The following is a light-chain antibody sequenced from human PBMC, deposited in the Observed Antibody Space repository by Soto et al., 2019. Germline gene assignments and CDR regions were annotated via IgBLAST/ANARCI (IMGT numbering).Light chain of an antibody. J-gene: IGLJ2*01. CDR2: NNN. Sequence: QSVLTQPPSASGTPGQRVTISCSGSSSNIGSNYVFWYQQFPGAAPRLLMYNNNLRPSGVPDRFSGSKSGTSASLAISGLRSEDEADYYCATGDATLSGVFFDGGTKVTVL. CDR3: ATGDATLSGVF. V-gene: IGLV1-47*02. CDR1: SSNIGSNY.